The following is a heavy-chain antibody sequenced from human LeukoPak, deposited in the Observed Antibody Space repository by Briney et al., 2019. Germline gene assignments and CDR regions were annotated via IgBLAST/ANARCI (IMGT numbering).Heavy chain of an antibody. V-gene: IGHV4-59*01. CDR3: ARGLLYFDLAFDY. CDR2: IYYSGST. J-gene: IGHJ4*02. CDR1: GGSISSYY. Sequence: SETLSLTCTVSGGSISSYYWSWIRQPPGKGLEWIGYIYYSGSTNYNPSLKSRVTISVDTSKNQFSLKLSSVTAADTAVYYCARGLLYFDLAFDYWGQGPLVTVSS. D-gene: IGHD3-9*01.